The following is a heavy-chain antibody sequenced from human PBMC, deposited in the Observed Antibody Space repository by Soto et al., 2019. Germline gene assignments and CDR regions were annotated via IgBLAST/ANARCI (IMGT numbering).Heavy chain of an antibody. D-gene: IGHD6-19*01. CDR1: GYPFSGYG. J-gene: IGHJ5*02. Sequence: QVQLVQSGPEVKKPGASVRVSCTVSGYPFSGYGITWVRQAPGQGLEWMGWISGNYGNTNYAQKFQGRVTMTTDTSTNTAYMELHSLRSDDMAIYYCARDPGAVHHRPLDPWGRGTLVTVSS. CDR3: ARDPGAVHHRPLDP. CDR2: ISGNYGNT. V-gene: IGHV1-18*03.